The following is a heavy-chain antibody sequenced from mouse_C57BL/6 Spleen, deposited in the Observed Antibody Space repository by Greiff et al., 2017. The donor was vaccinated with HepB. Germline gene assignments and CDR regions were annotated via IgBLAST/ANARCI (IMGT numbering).Heavy chain of an antibody. CDR1: GYTFTSYT. D-gene: IGHD1-1*01. CDR2: INPSSGYT. V-gene: IGHV1-4*01. J-gene: IGHJ1*03. CDR3: ARGYYGSREGYFDV. Sequence: VQLQQSGAELARPGASVKMSCKASGYTFTSYTMHWVKQRPGQGLEWIGYINPSSGYTKYNQKFKDKATLTADKSSSTAYMQLSSLTSEDSAVYYCARGYYGSREGYFDVWGTVTTVTVSS.